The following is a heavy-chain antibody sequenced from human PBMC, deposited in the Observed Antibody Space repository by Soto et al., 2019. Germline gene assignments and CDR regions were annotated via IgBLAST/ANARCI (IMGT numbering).Heavy chain of an antibody. CDR1: GFTFNNYA. V-gene: IGHV3-23*01. Sequence: EVQVLDSGGGLVQPGGSLRLSCAASGFTFNNYAMNWVRQAPGKGLEWVATISATGGSTYYADSVKGRFTISRDNPKNTLYLQMNGLRFEDTAVYYCAKYRLAGNFDYWGQGTQVTVSS. CDR3: AKYRLAGNFDY. D-gene: IGHD3-16*02. CDR2: ISATGGST. J-gene: IGHJ4*02.